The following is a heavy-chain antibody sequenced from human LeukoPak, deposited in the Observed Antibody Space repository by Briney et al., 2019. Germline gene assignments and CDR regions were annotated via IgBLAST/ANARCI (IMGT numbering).Heavy chain of an antibody. CDR2: IYYSGST. V-gene: IGHV4-39*07. CDR1: GGSISSSNYY. D-gene: IGHD4-17*01. J-gene: IGHJ5*02. Sequence: SETLSLTCTVSGGSISSSNYYWGWIRQPPGKGLEWIGSIYYSGSTYYSPSLKSRVTISVDTSKNQFSLKLSSVTAADTAVYYCVRGTVTTRRLFDPWGQGTLVTVSS. CDR3: VRGTVTTRRLFDP.